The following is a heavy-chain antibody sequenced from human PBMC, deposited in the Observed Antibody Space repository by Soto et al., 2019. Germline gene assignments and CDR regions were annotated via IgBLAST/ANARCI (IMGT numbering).Heavy chain of an antibody. D-gene: IGHD3-3*01. CDR3: ARWWSGSRQGFDP. Sequence: QVQLQEPGPGLLKPSQPLSPTCTFSVGSFSSGVYYWSWIRQHPGKGLEWIGYIYYSGSTYYNPSLKSRVTISVDTSKNQFSLKLSSVTAADTAVYYCARWWSGSRQGFDPWGQGTLVTVSS. CDR1: VGSFSSGVYY. CDR2: IYYSGST. V-gene: IGHV4-31*03. J-gene: IGHJ5*02.